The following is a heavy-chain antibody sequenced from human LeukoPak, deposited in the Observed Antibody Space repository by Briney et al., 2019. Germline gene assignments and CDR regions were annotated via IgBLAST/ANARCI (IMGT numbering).Heavy chain of an antibody. CDR2: MNPNSGNT. Sequence: ASVKVSRKASGYAFTSYDINWVRQATGQGLEWMGWMNPNSGNTGYAQKFQGRVTMTRNTSISTAYMELSSLRSEDTAVYYCATDILTGYCTLWGQGTLVTVSS. CDR3: ATDILTGYCTL. D-gene: IGHD3-9*01. V-gene: IGHV1-8*01. CDR1: GYAFTSYD. J-gene: IGHJ4*02.